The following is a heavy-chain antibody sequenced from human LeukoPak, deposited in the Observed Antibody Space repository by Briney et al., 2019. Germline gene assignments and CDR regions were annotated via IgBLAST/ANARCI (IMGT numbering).Heavy chain of an antibody. CDR2: ISGSGGST. V-gene: IGHV3-23*01. Sequence: GGSLRLSCAASGFTFSSYGMSWVRQAPGKGLEWVSAISGSGGSTYYADSVKGRFTISRDNSKNSLYLQMNSLRTEDTALYYCATGVTTPYYYYMDVWGKGTTVTVSS. J-gene: IGHJ6*03. D-gene: IGHD4-17*01. CDR3: ATGVTTPYYYYMDV. CDR1: GFTFSSYG.